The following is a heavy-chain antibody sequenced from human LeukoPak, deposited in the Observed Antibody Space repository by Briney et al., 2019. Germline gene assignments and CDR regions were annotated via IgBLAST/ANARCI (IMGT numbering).Heavy chain of an antibody. D-gene: IGHD4-17*01. J-gene: IGHJ4*02. Sequence: GGSLRLSCAASGFTFSRNSMNCVRQAPGKGLEWVSYISSSSSTIYYADSVKGRFTISRDNAKNPLYLQMNSLRAEDTAVYYCARIPPYGDWAYFDYWGQGTLVTVSS. CDR3: ARIPPYGDWAYFDY. CDR2: ISSSSSTI. CDR1: GFTFSRNS. V-gene: IGHV3-48*04.